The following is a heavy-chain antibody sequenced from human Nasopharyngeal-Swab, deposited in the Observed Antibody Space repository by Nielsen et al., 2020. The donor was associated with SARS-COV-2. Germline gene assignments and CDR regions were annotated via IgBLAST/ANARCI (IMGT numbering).Heavy chain of an antibody. CDR2: IHYSGST. J-gene: IGHJ6*02. CDR3: AREVVPAAIPYYYYGMDV. Sequence: LRLSCTVSGGSISSGGYYWSWIRQHPGKGLEWIGYIHYSGSTYYNPSLKSRVTISVDTSKNQFSLKLSSVTAADTAVYYCAREVVPAAIPYYYYGMDVWGQGTTVTVSS. CDR1: GGSISSGGYY. D-gene: IGHD2-2*01. V-gene: IGHV4-31*03.